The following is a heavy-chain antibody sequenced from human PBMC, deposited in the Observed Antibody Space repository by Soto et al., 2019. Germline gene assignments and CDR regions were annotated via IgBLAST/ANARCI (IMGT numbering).Heavy chain of an antibody. Sequence: QVQLVQSEAVVRKPGASVKVSCKASGYTFNSYGISWVRQAPGQGLQWMGWISVHDGKTKYAQKDEGRLILTADTSTTTVYLDLGSLRSDDTAVDYCVRDPGGWGGLLPFDYWGQGTLLTVSS. V-gene: IGHV1-18*01. CDR2: ISVHDGKT. CDR3: VRDPGGWGGLLPFDY. CDR1: GYTFNSYG. J-gene: IGHJ4*02. D-gene: IGHD2-21*01.